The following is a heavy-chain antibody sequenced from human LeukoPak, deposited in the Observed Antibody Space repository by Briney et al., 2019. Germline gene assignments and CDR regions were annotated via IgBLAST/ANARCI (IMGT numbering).Heavy chain of an antibody. Sequence: SETLSLTCAVSGGSISSGGYSWSWIRQPPGKGLEWIGEINHSGSTNYNPSLKSRVTISVDTSKNQFSLKLSSVTAADTAVYYCARFHHLSITGTRGGYDYWGQGTLVTVSS. V-gene: IGHV4-30-2*01. D-gene: IGHD1-20*01. CDR3: ARFHHLSITGTRGGYDY. J-gene: IGHJ4*02. CDR1: GGSISSGGYS. CDR2: INHSGST.